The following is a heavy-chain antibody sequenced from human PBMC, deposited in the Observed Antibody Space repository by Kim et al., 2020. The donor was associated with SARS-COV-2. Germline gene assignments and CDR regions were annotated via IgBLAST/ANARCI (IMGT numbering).Heavy chain of an antibody. D-gene: IGHD2-15*01. J-gene: IGHJ4*02. CDR2: IYHSGST. CDR1: GGSISSSNW. V-gene: IGHV4-4*02. CDR3: ARDSHGYCSGGSCSRGFDH. Sequence: SETLSLTCAVSGGSISSSNWWSWVRQPPGKGLEWIGEIYHSGSTNYNPSLKSRVTISVDKSKNQFSLKLSSVTAADTAVYYCARDSHGYCSGGSCSRGFDHWGQGTLVTVSS.